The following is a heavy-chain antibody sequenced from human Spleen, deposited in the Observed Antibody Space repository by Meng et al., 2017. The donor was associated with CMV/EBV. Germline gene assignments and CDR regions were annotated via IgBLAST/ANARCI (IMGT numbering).Heavy chain of an antibody. Sequence: SETLSLTCTVSGGSISSYYWSWIRQPPGKGLEWIGYIHYSGSTIYNPTLKSRVTISVDKSKNQSSLRLSSVTAADTAVYYCARHITWDFDYWGQGRLVTVSS. J-gene: IGHJ4*02. D-gene: IGHD3-10*01. CDR1: GGSISSYY. CDR2: IHYSGST. V-gene: IGHV4-59*01. CDR3: ARHITWDFDY.